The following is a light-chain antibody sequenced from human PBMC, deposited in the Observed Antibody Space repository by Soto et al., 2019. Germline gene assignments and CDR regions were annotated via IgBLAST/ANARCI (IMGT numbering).Light chain of an antibody. CDR1: QSVSSSY. V-gene: IGKV3-20*01. CDR3: QQYGSSLP. J-gene: IGKJ5*01. Sequence: EIVLTQSPGTLSLSPGERATLSCRASQSVSSSYLAWYQQKPGQAPRLLIYGASSRATGIPDRFSGSGSGTDFTLTIRRLEPEDFAVYYCQQYGSSLPFGQGTRLEIK. CDR2: GAS.